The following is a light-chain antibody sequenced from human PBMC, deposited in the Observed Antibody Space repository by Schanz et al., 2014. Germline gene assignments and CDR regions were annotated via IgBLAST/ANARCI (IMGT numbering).Light chain of an antibody. CDR3: AAWDDDLL. J-gene: IGLJ2*01. V-gene: IGLV1-44*01. CDR1: SSNIGTNN. Sequence: QSVLTQPPSASGTPGQRVTISCSGGSSNIGTNNVNWYQHLPGTAPKLLIYRSNQRPAGVPDRFSGSQSGTSASLAISGLQSEDEADYYCAAWDDDLLFGGGTKLTVL. CDR2: RSN.